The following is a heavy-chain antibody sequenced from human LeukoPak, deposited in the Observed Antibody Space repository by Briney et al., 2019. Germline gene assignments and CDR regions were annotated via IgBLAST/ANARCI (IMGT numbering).Heavy chain of an antibody. CDR3: AAEEYYDSSGYYGY. Sequence: SETLSLTCAVSGGSNSSGGYSWSWIRQPPGKGLEWIGYIYHSGSTYYNPSLKSRVTISVDRSKNQFSLKLSSVTAADTAVYYCAAEEYYDSSGYYGYWGQGTLITVSS. CDR1: GGSNSSGGYS. D-gene: IGHD3-22*01. J-gene: IGHJ4*02. V-gene: IGHV4-30-2*01. CDR2: IYHSGST.